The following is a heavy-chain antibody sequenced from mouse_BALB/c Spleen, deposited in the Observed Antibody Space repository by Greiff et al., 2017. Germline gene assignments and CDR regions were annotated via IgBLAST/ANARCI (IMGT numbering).Heavy chain of an antibody. J-gene: IGHJ4*01. Sequence: VKLMESGPGLVAPSQSLSITCTVSGFSLTGYGVNWVRQPPGKGLEWLGMIWGDGSTDYNSALKSRLSISKDNSKSQVFLKMNSLQTDDTARYYCARDYDGSSPYYYAMDYWGQGTSVTVSS. V-gene: IGHV2-6-7*01. CDR2: IWGDGST. CDR3: ARDYDGSSPYYYAMDY. CDR1: GFSLTGYG. D-gene: IGHD1-1*01.